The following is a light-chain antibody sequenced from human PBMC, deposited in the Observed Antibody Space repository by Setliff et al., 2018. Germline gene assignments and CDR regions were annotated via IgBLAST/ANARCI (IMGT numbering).Light chain of an antibody. V-gene: IGLV2-14*03. CDR3: CSYAASYNPYV. Sequence: QSVLTQPASVSGSPGQSITISCTGTSSDVGGYDFVSWYQQHPGKAPKLMIFDVLNRPSGVSDRFSGSKSGNTASLTITGLQAEDEADYFCCSYAASYNPYVFGSGTRAPS. J-gene: IGLJ1*01. CDR2: DVL. CDR1: SSDVGGYDF.